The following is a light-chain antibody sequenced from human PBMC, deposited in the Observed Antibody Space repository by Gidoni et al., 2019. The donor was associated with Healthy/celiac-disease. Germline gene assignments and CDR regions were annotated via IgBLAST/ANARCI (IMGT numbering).Light chain of an antibody. CDR1: QSVSSN. J-gene: IGKJ2*01. Sequence: DIVMTQSPATLSVSPGERATLSCRASQSVSSNLAWYQQKPGQAPRLLIYGASTRATGIPARFSGSGSGTEFTITISSLQSKDFAVYYCQQYNNWPLYTFGQXTKLEIK. CDR2: GAS. CDR3: QQYNNWPLYT. V-gene: IGKV3-15*01.